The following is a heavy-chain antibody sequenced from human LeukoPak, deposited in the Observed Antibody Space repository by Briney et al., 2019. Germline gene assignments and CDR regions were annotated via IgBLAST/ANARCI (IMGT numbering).Heavy chain of an antibody. V-gene: IGHV3-30*14. CDR2: IRFDESNK. CDR1: GFSFSSYG. D-gene: IGHD4-17*01. Sequence: PGTSLRLSCAASGFSFSSYGIHWVRQTPGKGLEWVAFIRFDESNKYYADSVKGRFTISRDNSKNTLYLRMNSLRAEDTAVYFCAKDGSTLTYYYFDYWGQGALVTVSS. CDR3: AKDGSTLTYYYFDY. J-gene: IGHJ4*02.